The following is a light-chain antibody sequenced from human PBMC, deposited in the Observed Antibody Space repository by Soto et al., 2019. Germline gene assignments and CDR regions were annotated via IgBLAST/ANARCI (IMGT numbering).Light chain of an antibody. V-gene: IGLV1-47*01. CDR3: AAWDDSLSGVV. CDR1: SSNIGSNY. Sequence: QSVLTQPPSASGTPGQRVTISCSGSSSNIGSNYVYWYQQLPGTAPKLLIYRNNQRHSGVPDRFSGYKSGTSASLAISGLRSEDEDNYYCAAWDDSLSGVVFGGGTKLTVL. J-gene: IGLJ3*02. CDR2: RNN.